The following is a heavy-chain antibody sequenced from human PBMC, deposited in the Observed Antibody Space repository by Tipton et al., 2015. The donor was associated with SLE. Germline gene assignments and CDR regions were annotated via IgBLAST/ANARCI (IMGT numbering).Heavy chain of an antibody. J-gene: IGHJ3*02. D-gene: IGHD3-3*01. V-gene: IGHV4-34*01. CDR1: GGSFSGYF. Sequence: TLSLTCAVYGGSFSGYFWSWICQLPDKGLEWIGEINHSGTTNCNPSLKSRVTISVDTSKNQFSLKLSSVTAADTAVYYCARGGSKHYDFWGRQMGPHAFDIWGQETKVTVSS. CDR2: INHSGTT. CDR3: ARGGSKHYDFWGRQMGPHAFDI.